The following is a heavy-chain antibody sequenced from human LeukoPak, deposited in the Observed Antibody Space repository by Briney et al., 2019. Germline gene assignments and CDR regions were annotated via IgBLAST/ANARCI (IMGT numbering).Heavy chain of an antibody. CDR3: ARGREENYDFWSGYYKGVHFDF. CDR2: LSHIGSS. D-gene: IGHD3-3*01. Sequence: SQTLSLTCTVSGGSLSSVDYYWGWIRQSPGTGLEWIGYLSHIGSSYYNPSLKSRMTMSVDTSKNQVSLKLRSVTAADTTMYFCARGREENYDFWSGYYKGVHFDFWGQGTLVTVSS. J-gene: IGHJ4*02. V-gene: IGHV4-30-4*08. CDR1: GGSLSSVDYY.